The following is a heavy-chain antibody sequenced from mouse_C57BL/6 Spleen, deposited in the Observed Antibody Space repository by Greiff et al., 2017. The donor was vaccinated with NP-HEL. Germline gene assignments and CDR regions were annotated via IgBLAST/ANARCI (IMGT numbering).Heavy chain of an antibody. CDR3: AIYSNSDWCAY. CDR2: IYPRSGNT. CDR1: GYTFTSYG. D-gene: IGHD2-5*01. Sequence: LQESGAELARPGASVKLSCKASGYTFTSYGISWVKQRTGQSLEWIGEIYPRSGNTYYNEKFKGKATLTADKSSSAAYMELRSLTSEDSAVYFCAIYSNSDWCAYWGQGTLVTVSA. V-gene: IGHV1-81*01. J-gene: IGHJ3*01.